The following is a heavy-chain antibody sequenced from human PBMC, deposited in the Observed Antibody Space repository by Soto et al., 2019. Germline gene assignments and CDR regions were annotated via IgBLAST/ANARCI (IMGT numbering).Heavy chain of an antibody. Sequence: GASVKVSCKASGYTFTSYDINWVRQATGQGLEWMGWMNPNSGNTGYAQKFQGRVTMTRNTSISTAYMELSSLRSEDTAVYYCARAPMGLTLAIYGMDVWGQGTTVTVSS. V-gene: IGHV1-8*01. CDR1: GYTFTSYD. J-gene: IGHJ6*02. CDR2: MNPNSGNT. CDR3: ARAPMGLTLAIYGMDV.